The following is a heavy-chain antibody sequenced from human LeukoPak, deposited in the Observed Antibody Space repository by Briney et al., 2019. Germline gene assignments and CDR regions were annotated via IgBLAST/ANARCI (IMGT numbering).Heavy chain of an antibody. CDR3: ARDWETPYYMDV. CDR1: GGSISSSNW. CDR2: IYHSGST. D-gene: IGHD1-26*01. Sequence: SGTLSLTCAVSGGSISSSNWWSWVRQPPGKGLEWIGEIYHSGSTNYNPSLKSRVTISVDTSKNLFSLKLSSVTAADTAVYYCARDWETPYYMDVWGKGTTVTVS. V-gene: IGHV4-4*02. J-gene: IGHJ6*03.